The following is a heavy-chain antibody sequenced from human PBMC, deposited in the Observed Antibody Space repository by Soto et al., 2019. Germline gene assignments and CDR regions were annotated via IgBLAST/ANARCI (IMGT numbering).Heavy chain of an antibody. CDR3: ARGKDGRRAGTYYFDMDV. CDR1: GFSFRDYW. D-gene: IGHD1-1*01. Sequence: GGSLRLSCAASGFSFRDYWVTWVRQAPGKGLDWVANIKQDGSEKYYLDSLKGRFTISRDNAKNSVYLLINSLRAEGTAGEYCARGKDGRRAGTYYFDMDVWGKGTTVTVS. CDR2: IKQDGSEK. V-gene: IGHV3-7*01. J-gene: IGHJ6*03.